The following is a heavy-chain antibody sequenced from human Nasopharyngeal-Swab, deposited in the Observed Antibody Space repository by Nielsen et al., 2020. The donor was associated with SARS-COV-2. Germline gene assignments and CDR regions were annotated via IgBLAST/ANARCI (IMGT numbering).Heavy chain of an antibody. CDR2: IYYSGST. CDR3: ARGNYFGSGTFHRTYGMDV. Sequence: SETLSLTCTVSGGSISSGDYYWSWIRQPPGKGLEWIGYIYYSGSTYYNPSLKSRVTISVDTSKNQFSLKLSSVTAADTGLYYCARGNYFGSGTFHRTYGMDVWGQGTSVTVSS. CDR1: GGSISSGDYY. J-gene: IGHJ6*02. V-gene: IGHV4-30-4*01. D-gene: IGHD3-10*01.